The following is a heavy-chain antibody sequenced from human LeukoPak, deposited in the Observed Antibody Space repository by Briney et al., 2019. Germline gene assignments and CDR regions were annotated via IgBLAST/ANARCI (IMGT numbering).Heavy chain of an antibody. Sequence: GGSLRLSCTASGFSLGDYAMSWVRQAPGKGLEWVGFIRGKAYGGTPEYAASVEGRFTISRDDSKSIAYLQMNSLKTEDTAVYYCTRDRTWGGEWEPINYWGQGTLVTVSS. CDR3: TRDRTWGGEWEPINY. V-gene: IGHV3-49*04. D-gene: IGHD1-26*01. CDR1: GFSLGDYA. J-gene: IGHJ4*02. CDR2: IRGKAYGGTP.